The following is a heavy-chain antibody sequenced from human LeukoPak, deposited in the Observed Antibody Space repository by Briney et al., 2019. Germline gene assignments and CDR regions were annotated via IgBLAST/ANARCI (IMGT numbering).Heavy chain of an antibody. CDR3: VREAATHYYDSSGYYRQTEAFDM. CDR1: CGSVSSDNYY. Sequence: SETLSLTCTVSCGSVSSDNYYWSWVRQPPGRGLEWIGYVYYSGRTKYSPSLRSRVTISVDTSKNQFSLKLTSVNTVDTAVYFCVREAATHYYDSSGYYRQTEAFDMWGRGTVVTVSS. D-gene: IGHD3-22*01. CDR2: VYYSGRT. J-gene: IGHJ3*02. V-gene: IGHV4-61*01.